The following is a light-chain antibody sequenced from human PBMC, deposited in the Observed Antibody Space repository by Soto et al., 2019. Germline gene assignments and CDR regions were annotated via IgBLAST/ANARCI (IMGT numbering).Light chain of an antibody. V-gene: IGLV2-14*01. Sequence: QSVLTQPASVSGSPGQSITISCTGTSSDVGGYNYVSWYQQHPGKDPKLMIYEVSNRPSGVSNRFSGSKSGNTASLTICGLQAEDEADYCCSSYTSSSTRVFGGGTKLPVL. J-gene: IGLJ3*02. CDR1: SSDVGGYNY. CDR3: SSYTSSSTRV. CDR2: EVS.